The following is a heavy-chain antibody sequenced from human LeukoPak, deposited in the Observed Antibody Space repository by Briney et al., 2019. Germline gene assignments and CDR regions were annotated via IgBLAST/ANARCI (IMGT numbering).Heavy chain of an antibody. Sequence: GGSLRLSCAASGFTFSSYAMSWVRQAPEKGLEWVSGITSSGGSTYYADSVKGRFTISRDNSRNTVYLQMNSLRAEDTAVYYCAKATCTGGNCYRGGFDYWGQGTLVTVSS. CDR1: GFTFSSYA. CDR3: AKATCTGGNCYRGGFDY. J-gene: IGHJ4*02. V-gene: IGHV3-23*01. D-gene: IGHD2-15*01. CDR2: ITSSGGST.